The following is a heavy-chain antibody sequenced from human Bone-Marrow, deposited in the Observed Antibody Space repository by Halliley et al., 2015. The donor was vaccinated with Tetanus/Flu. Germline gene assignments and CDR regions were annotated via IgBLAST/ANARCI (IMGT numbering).Heavy chain of an antibody. D-gene: IGHD2-21*02. J-gene: IGHJ3*02. V-gene: IGHV3-48*03. Sequence: SLRLSCAASGFVFSSYEMNWVRQAPGKGPEWVSYISSGGSSIFYSNSVKGRFTVSRDNAKNSLYLEMKSLKVEDTALYYCARGGDFQEVAAFDISGHGTIVSVSS. CDR3: ARGGDFQEVAAFDI. CDR2: ISSGGSSI. CDR1: GFVFSSYE.